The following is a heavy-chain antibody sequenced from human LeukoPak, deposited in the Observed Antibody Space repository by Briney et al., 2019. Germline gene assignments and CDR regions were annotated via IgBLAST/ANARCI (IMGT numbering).Heavy chain of an antibody. J-gene: IGHJ3*02. CDR2: IYTSGST. CDR1: GGSISSHY. V-gene: IGHV4-4*07. CDR3: ARDYDILTGYPIFAFDI. D-gene: IGHD3-9*01. Sequence: PSETLSLTCTVSGGSISSHYWSWIRQPAGKGLEWIGRIYTSGSTNYNPCLKSRVTMSVDTSKNQFSLKLSSVTAADTAVYYCARDYDILTGYPIFAFDIWGQGTMVTVSS.